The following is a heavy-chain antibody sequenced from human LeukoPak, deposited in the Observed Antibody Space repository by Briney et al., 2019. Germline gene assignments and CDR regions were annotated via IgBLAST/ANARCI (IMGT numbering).Heavy chain of an antibody. CDR2: IYYTGST. Sequence: SETLSLTRTVSGASISSGSHYWSWIRQHPGKGLKWIGYIYYTGSTYYNPSLKSRLTISVDTSKNHFSLKVSSVTAADAAVYYCARARLGYNYGLNWFDPWGQGTLVTVSS. D-gene: IGHD5-18*01. CDR3: ARARLGYNYGLNWFDP. J-gene: IGHJ5*02. V-gene: IGHV4-31*03. CDR1: GASISSGSHY.